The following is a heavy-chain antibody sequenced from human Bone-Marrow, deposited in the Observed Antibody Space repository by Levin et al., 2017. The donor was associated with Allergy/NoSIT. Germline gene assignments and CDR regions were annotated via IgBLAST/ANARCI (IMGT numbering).Heavy chain of an antibody. CDR1: EFRLASYA. D-gene: IGHD5-18*01. J-gene: IGHJ4*02. Sequence: PGESLKISCAASEFRLASYAMSWVRQAPGKGLEWVSSISGSGGTTYYADSVKGRFTISRDNSKNTLYLQMNSLRAEDTAVYYCAKAVRTDTAKMHWGQGTLVTVSS. V-gene: IGHV3-23*01. CDR2: ISGSGGTT. CDR3: AKAVRTDTAKMH.